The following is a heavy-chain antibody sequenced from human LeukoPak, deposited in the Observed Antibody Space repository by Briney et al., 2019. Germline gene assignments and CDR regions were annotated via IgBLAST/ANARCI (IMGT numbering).Heavy chain of an antibody. Sequence: SETLSLPCTVSGGSISSGGYDWSWIRPHPGKGLEWIWYMDNSGSTYYYPSLKSRVTISVDTSKNQFSLKLSSVTAADTAVYYCARDPGGYSSSWYFDYWGQGTLVTVSS. CDR1: GGSISSGGYD. D-gene: IGHD6-13*01. V-gene: IGHV4-31*03. CDR3: ARDPGGYSSSWYFDY. CDR2: MDNSGST. J-gene: IGHJ4*02.